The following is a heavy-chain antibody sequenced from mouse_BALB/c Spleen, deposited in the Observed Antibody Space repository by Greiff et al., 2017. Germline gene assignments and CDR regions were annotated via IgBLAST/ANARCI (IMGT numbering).Heavy chain of an antibody. CDR3: ARGGGYFDY. V-gene: IGHV5-6-5*01. J-gene: IGHJ2*01. CDR1: GFTFSSYA. Sequence: EVMLVESGGGLVKPGGSLKLSCAASGFTFSSYAMSWVRQTPEKRLEWVASISNGGSTYYPDSVKGRFTISRDNARNILYLQLSSLRSEDTAMYYCARGGGYFDYWGQGTTLTVSS. CDR2: ISNGGST.